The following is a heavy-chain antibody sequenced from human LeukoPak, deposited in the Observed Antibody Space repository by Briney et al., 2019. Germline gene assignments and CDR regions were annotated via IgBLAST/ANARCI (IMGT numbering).Heavy chain of an antibody. Sequence: SGTLSLTCAVYGGSFSGYYWSWIRQPPGKGLEWIGYIYYSGSTNYNPSLKSRVTISVDTSKNQFSLKLSSVTAADTAVYYCARRVPSGYDHEPYDAFDIWGQGTMVTVSS. CDR2: IYYSGST. CDR1: GGSFSGYY. CDR3: ARRVPSGYDHEPYDAFDI. V-gene: IGHV4-59*08. J-gene: IGHJ3*02. D-gene: IGHD5-12*01.